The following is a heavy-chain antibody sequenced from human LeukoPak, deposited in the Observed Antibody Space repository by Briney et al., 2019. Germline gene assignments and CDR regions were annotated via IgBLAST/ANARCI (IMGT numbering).Heavy chain of an antibody. Sequence: SQTLSLTCTVSGGSISSGSYYWSWIRQPAGKGLEWIGRIYASGSTYYNPSLKSRVTMSVDTSKNQFSLKLTSVTAADTAVYYCARSPSTGDIFDYWGQGTLVTVSS. CDR2: IYASGST. D-gene: IGHD7-27*01. V-gene: IGHV4-61*02. J-gene: IGHJ4*02. CDR1: GGSISSGSYY. CDR3: ARSPSTGDIFDY.